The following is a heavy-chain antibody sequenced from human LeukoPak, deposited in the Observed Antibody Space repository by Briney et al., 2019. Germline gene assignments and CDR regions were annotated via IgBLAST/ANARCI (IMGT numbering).Heavy chain of an antibody. CDR2: IYYSGST. J-gene: IGHJ4*02. CDR3: ASAYYYDSSGYPI. Sequence: SETLSLTCTVSGGSISSGGYYWSWIRQHPGRGLEWIGYIYYSGSTYYNPSLKSRVTISVDTSKNQFSLKLSSVTAADTAVYYCASAYYYDSSGYPIWGQGTLVTVSS. D-gene: IGHD3-22*01. V-gene: IGHV4-31*03. CDR1: GGSISSGGYY.